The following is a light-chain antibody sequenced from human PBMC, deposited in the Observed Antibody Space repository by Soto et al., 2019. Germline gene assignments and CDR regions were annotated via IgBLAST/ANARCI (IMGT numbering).Light chain of an antibody. Sequence: QSVLTQPASVSGSPGQSLTISCAGTSSDVGGYNYVSWYQQHPGKAPKLMIYEVSNRPSGVSNRFPGSKSANTASLTISGLQAEDEADYYCSSYTSNSNWVFGGGTKLTVL. CDR2: EVS. CDR1: SSDVGGYNY. V-gene: IGLV2-14*01. J-gene: IGLJ2*01. CDR3: SSYTSNSNWV.